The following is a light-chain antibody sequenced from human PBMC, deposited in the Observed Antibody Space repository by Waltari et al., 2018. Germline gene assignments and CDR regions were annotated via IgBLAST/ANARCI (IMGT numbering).Light chain of an antibody. CDR1: SSNIGNNF. CDR3: GIWESGLSAWV. CDR2: DNT. Sequence: QSVLTQPPSVSAAPGQKVTISCSGSSSNIGNNFVSWYPQLPGTAPKLLIYDNTKLPSGIPDRSPGSKSGTSATRGSTGLQTGDEADYDCGIWESGLSAWVFGGGTNLTVV. J-gene: IGLJ3*02. V-gene: IGLV1-51*01.